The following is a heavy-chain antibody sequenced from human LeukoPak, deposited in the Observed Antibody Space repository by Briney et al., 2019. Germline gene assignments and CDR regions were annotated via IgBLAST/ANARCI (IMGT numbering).Heavy chain of an antibody. CDR2: IYTRGST. D-gene: IGHD2-15*01. V-gene: IGHV4-4*07. J-gene: IGHJ5*02. CDR3: ARVEGGRAKGWWFDP. CDR1: GGSISSYY. Sequence: KTSETLSLTCTVSGGSISSYYWSWIRQPAGKGLEWIGRIYTRGSTNYNPSLQSRVTMSVDTSKNQFSLKLSSVTAADTAVYYCARVEGGRAKGWWFDPWGQGTLVTVSS.